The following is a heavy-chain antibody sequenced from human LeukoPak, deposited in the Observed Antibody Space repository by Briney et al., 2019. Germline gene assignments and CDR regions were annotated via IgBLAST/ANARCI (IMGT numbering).Heavy chain of an antibody. V-gene: IGHV3-30-3*01. CDR3: ARDRPPGGSCLDY. J-gene: IGHJ4*02. CDR2: ISYDANNK. CDR1: AFTFNTYA. Sequence: PGRSLRLSCAASAFTFNTYAMHWVRQAPGKGLEWVAVISYDANNKYYANSVKGRFTISRDNSKDTFYLQMNSLGTEDTAVYYCARDRPPGGSCLDYRGRGTLVTVSS. D-gene: IGHD2-15*01.